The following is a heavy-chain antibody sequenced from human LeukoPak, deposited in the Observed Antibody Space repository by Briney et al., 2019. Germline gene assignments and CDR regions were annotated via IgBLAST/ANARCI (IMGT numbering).Heavy chain of an antibody. D-gene: IGHD3-22*01. CDR2: VYYSGST. CDR1: GGSISSYY. J-gene: IGHJ5*02. Sequence: AETLSLTCTVSGGSISSYYWSWIRQPPGKGLEWVGYVYYSGSTNYNPSLKNRVTISVGTYKNQFSLQLSYVPAADTAVYYFASHRHPYNSGGYYWFDPWGQGTLVTVSS. V-gene: IGHV4-59*08. CDR3: ASHRHPYNSGGYYWFDP.